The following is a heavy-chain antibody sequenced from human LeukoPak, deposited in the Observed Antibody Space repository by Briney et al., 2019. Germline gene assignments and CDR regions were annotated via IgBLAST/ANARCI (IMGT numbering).Heavy chain of an antibody. J-gene: IGHJ3*02. CDR3: ARGFLEWLVGAFDI. V-gene: IGHV1-69*05. CDR1: GGTFSSYA. D-gene: IGHD3-3*01. Sequence: SVKVSCKASGGTFSSYAISWVRQAPGQGLEWMGGIIPIFGTANYAQKFQGRVTITTDESTSTAYMELSSLRSEDTAVYYCARGFLEWLVGAFDIWGQGTMVTVYS. CDR2: IIPIFGTA.